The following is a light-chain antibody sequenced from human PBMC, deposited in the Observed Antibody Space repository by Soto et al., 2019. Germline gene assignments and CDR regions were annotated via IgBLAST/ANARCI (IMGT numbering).Light chain of an antibody. CDR2: VVS. CDR3: SSYTDTTTVV. CDR1: SSDVGAYNY. Sequence: QSALTQPASVSGSPGQSITISCAGTSSDVGAYNYVSWYQQHPGKAPKLILYVVSIRPSGVSNRFSGSKSANTASLTISGLQSEDEGDYYCSSYTDTTTVVFGGGTQLTVL. V-gene: IGLV2-14*01. J-gene: IGLJ3*02.